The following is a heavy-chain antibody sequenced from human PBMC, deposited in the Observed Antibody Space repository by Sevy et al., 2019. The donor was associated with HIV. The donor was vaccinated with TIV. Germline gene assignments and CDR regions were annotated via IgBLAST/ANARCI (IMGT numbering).Heavy chain of an antibody. CDR2: IKRDGSER. J-gene: IGHJ6*02. CDR3: ARDCSSASCLWGLDV. CDR1: GFSFSNYW. Sequence: GGSLRLSCAASGFSFSNYWMSWVRQAPGKGLEWVANIKRDGSERHYVASVKGRFTISRDNAKTSLYLQMHSLRAEDTAVYYCARDCSSASCLWGLDVWGQGTTVTVSS. V-gene: IGHV3-7*03. D-gene: IGHD2-2*01.